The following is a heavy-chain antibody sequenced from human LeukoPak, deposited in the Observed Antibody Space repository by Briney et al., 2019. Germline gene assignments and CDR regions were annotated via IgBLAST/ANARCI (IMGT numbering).Heavy chain of an antibody. J-gene: IGHJ4*02. CDR3: ARGGYYNILTGFRGRILGFDY. V-gene: IGHV3-30*02. D-gene: IGHD3-9*01. CDR1: GFTFSSCG. Sequence: GGTLRLSCVASGFTFSSCGMSWVRQAPGKGLEWVAFIRYDGSNKYYADSVKGRFTISRDNSKNTLYLQMNSLRAEDTAVYYCARGGYYNILTGFRGRILGFDYWGQGTLVTVSS. CDR2: IRYDGSNK.